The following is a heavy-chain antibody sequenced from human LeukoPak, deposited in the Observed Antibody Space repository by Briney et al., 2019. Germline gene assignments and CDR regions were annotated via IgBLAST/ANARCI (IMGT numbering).Heavy chain of an antibody. CDR1: GGSFSGYY. D-gene: IGHD5-18*01. V-gene: IGHV4-34*01. CDR3: ARTVDTAMVTYFDY. Sequence: PSETLSLTCAVYGGSFSGYYWSWIRQPPGKGLEWIGEINHSGSTNYNPSLKSRVTISVDTSKNQFSLKLSSVTAADTAVYYCARTVDTAMVTYFDYWGQGTLVTVSS. J-gene: IGHJ4*02. CDR2: INHSGST.